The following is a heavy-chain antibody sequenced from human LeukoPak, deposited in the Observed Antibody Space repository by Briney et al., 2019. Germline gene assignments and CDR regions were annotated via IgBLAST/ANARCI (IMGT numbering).Heavy chain of an antibody. J-gene: IGHJ6*02. CDR1: GFTFRSYW. D-gene: IGHD3-16*01. Sequence: GGSLRLSCAGSGFTFRSYWMSWVRQAPGKGLEWVASINHNGNVNYYVDSVKGRFTISRDNAKNSLYLQMSNLRAEDTAVYFCARGGGLDVWGQGATVTVSS. CDR2: INHNGNVN. V-gene: IGHV3-7*03. CDR3: ARGGGLDV.